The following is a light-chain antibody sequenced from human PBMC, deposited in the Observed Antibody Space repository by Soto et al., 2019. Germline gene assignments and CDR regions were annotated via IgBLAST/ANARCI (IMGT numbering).Light chain of an antibody. CDR3: QQYYTTPVT. J-gene: IGKJ1*01. Sequence: DIVMTQSPDSLAVSLGERATINCKSSQTVLHGSNYLAWYQQKPRQPPKLLIYWASTRESGVPYRFSGSGSATDFTLTISSLQAEDVAVYYCQQYYTTPVTFGQGTKVEIK. CDR2: WAS. V-gene: IGKV4-1*01. CDR1: QTVLHGSNY.